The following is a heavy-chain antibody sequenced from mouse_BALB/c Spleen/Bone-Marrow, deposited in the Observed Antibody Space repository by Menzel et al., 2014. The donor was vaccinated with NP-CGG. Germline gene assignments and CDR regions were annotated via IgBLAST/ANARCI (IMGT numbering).Heavy chain of an antibody. D-gene: IGHD3-1*01. CDR2: IYPGSGST. CDR3: ANLGRYAMDY. CDR1: GYTFTDYY. Sequence: LQESGPELVKPGASVKISCKASGYTFTDYYINWVKQKPGQGLEWIGWIYPGSGSTKYNERFKGKATLTVDTSSSTAYMQLSGLTSEDTAVYFCANLGRYAMDYWGQGTSVTVSS. J-gene: IGHJ4*01. V-gene: IGHV1-84*02.